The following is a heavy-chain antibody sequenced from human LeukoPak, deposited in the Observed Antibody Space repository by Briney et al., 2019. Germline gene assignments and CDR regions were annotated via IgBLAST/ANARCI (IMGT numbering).Heavy chain of an antibody. CDR1: GFTFSSYG. V-gene: IGHV3-7*04. D-gene: IGHD2-21*02. J-gene: IGHJ5*02. CDR3: ARGLNWFDP. Sequence: GGSLRLSCAASGFTFSSYGMSWVRQAPGKGLQWVANIKQDGSEKDYVDSVKGRFTISRDNAKNSVYLQMNSLRAEDTAIYYCARGLNWFDPWGQGTLVTVSS. CDR2: IKQDGSEK.